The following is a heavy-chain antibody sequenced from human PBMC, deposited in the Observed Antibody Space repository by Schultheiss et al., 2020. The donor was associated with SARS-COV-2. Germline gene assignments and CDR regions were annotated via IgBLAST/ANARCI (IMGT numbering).Heavy chain of an antibody. J-gene: IGHJ5*02. V-gene: IGHV3-30-3*01. CDR3: ARVRDIALIVYGP. CDR1: GFTFSSYA. Sequence: GESLKISCAASGFTFSSYAMHWVRQAPGKGLEWVAVISYDGSNKYYADSVKGRFTISRDNSKNTLYLQMNSLRAEDTALYYCARVRDIALIVYGPWGQGTLVTVSS. CDR2: ISYDGSNK. D-gene: IGHD2-8*01.